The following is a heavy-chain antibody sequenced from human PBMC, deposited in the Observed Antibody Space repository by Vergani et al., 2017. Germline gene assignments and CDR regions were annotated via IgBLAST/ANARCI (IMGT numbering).Heavy chain of an antibody. CDR1: GFTFNSYA. CDR2: INNNGGST. V-gene: IGHV3-23*01. J-gene: IGHJ3*01. Sequence: QLLESGGGLIQPGGSLRLSCAASGFTFNSYAMTWVRQAPGKGLAWVSGINNNGGSTYYADSVKGRFTISRDNSKKTLYLQMTDLRAEDKATYYCAKVCCSSSCPDGGGAFDVWGHGTMVTVSS. CDR3: AKVCCSSSCPDGGGAFDV. D-gene: IGHD2-2*01.